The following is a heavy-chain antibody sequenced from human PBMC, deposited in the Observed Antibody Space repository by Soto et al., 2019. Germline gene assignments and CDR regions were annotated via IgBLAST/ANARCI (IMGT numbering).Heavy chain of an antibody. CDR3: ARELTMYGVGWWRYTGMDV. V-gene: IGHV3-11*01. J-gene: IGHJ6*01. Sequence: QAQVLESGGGLVTPGGTLTLSCSGSGFSFSNFFASWLRHSPGKGLEWLSSISHCGAKIYYADSVRGLFTISRDTAGGTVDLHMTNIRVEDSRVSFCARELTMYGVGWWRYTGMDVWGPGAPVAVSS. D-gene: IGHD3-3*01. CDR1: GFSFSNFF. CDR2: ISHCGAKI.